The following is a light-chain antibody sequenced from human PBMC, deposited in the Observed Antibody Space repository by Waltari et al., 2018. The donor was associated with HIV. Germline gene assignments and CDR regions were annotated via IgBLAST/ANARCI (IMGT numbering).Light chain of an antibody. CDR2: AVH. Sequence: QSALAQPASVSGSPGQSITISCTGRNSDVGFYNLVSWYQQFPGKAPQLIIYAVHSRPSWVSSRFSGAKSVNTASLTISDLQAEDEAEYFCNSYRSSDTVIFGGGTKLTVL. CDR1: NSDVGFYNL. V-gene: IGLV2-14*01. CDR3: NSYRSSDTVI. J-gene: IGLJ2*01.